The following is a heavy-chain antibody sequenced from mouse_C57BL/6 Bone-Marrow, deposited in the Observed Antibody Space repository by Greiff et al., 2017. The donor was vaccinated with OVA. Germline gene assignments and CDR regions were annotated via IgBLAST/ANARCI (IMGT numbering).Heavy chain of an antibody. D-gene: IGHD2-3*01. J-gene: IGHJ4*01. V-gene: IGHV1-15*01. CDR3: TRDYDGYLPFYAMDY. CDR2: IDPETGGT. CDR1: GYTFTDYE. Sequence: VKLLESGAELVRPGASVTLSCKASGYTFTDYEMHWVKQTPVHGLEWIGAIDPETGGTAYNQKFKGKAILTADKSSSTAYMELRSLTSEDSAVYYCTRDYDGYLPFYAMDYWGQGTSVTVSS.